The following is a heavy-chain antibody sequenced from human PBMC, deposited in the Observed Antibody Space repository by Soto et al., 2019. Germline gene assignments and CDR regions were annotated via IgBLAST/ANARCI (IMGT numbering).Heavy chain of an antibody. D-gene: IGHD2-15*01. CDR2: INHSGST. CDR1: GGSFSGYY. Sequence: QVQLQQWGAGLLKPSETLSLTCAVYGGSFSGYYWSWIRQPPGKGLEWIGEINHSGSTNYNPSLKSRVTISVDTSKNQFSLKLSSVTAADTAVYYCASEITQLGYCSGGSCYVDYWGQGTLVTVSS. CDR3: ASEITQLGYCSGGSCYVDY. V-gene: IGHV4-34*01. J-gene: IGHJ4*02.